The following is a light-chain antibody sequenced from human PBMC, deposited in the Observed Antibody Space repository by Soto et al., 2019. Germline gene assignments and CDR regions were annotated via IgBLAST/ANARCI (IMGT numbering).Light chain of an antibody. CDR3: IAYTGSSTSYV. J-gene: IGLJ1*01. V-gene: IGLV2-14*01. CDR2: EVS. CDR1: SSDIGSYNH. Sequence: QSALTQPASVSGSPGQSITISCSGTSSDIGSYNHVAWFQQFPGKIPKLTIYEVSSRPSGVSSRFSGSKSGNTASLTISGLQAEDEDDYYCIAYTGSSTSYVFGSGTKVTVL.